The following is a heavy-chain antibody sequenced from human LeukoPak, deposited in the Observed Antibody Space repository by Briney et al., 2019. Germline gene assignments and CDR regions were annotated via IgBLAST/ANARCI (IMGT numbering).Heavy chain of an antibody. V-gene: IGHV3-48*03. CDR2: ISASETSI. D-gene: IGHD6-19*01. CDR1: GFTFSLYN. J-gene: IGHJ4*02. Sequence: GGSLRLSCAASGFTFSLYNMNWVRQAPGKGLEWVSQISASETSIKYADSVRGRFTISRDNVKNSVYLQMNSLRAEDTAIYYCVRDNLENQWLERSYWGQGTLVAVSS. CDR3: VRDNLENQWLERSY.